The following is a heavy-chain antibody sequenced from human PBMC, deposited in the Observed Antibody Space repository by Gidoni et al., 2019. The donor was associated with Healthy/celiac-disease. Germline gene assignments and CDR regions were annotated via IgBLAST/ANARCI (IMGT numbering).Heavy chain of an antibody. CDR3: AREDSSSWEYYFDY. J-gene: IGHJ4*02. CDR2: ISYDGSNK. D-gene: IGHD6-13*01. CDR1: GFTFSSYA. Sequence: QVQLVESGGGVVQPGRSLRLSCAASGFTFSSYAMHWVLQAPGKGLEWVAVISYDGSNKYYEDAVKGRFTISRDNSKNTLYLQMNSLRAEDTAVYYCAREDSSSWEYYFDYWGQGTLVTVSS. V-gene: IGHV3-30-3*01.